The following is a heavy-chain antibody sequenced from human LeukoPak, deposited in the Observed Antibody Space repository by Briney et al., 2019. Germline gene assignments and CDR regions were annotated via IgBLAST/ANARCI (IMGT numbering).Heavy chain of an antibody. CDR3: AMTGAYSGAFDY. Sequence: GGSLRLSCATSGFTFSGFWMSLIRQAPGRGLEWVANIKEDGSEKSYVDSVKGRFTISRDNAKNSLFLQVRSLRAEDTAVYYCAMTGAYSGAFDYWGQGTLVTVSS. D-gene: IGHD1-26*01. J-gene: IGHJ4*02. CDR2: IKEDGSEK. V-gene: IGHV3-7*01. CDR1: GFTFSGFW.